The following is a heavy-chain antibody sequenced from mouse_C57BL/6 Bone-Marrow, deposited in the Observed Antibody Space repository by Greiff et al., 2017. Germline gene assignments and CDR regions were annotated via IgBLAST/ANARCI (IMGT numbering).Heavy chain of an antibody. CDR3: ARVTTVVG. CDR2: FYPGSGST. CDR1: GYTFTEYT. V-gene: IGHV1-62-2*01. Sequence: QVQLKESGAELVKPGASVKLSCKASGYTFTEYTIHWVKQRSGQGLEWIGWFYPGSGSTNYNEKFKSKATLTVDTSSSTAYMQLSSLTSEDSAVYYCARVTTVVGWGQGTTLTVSS. J-gene: IGHJ2*01. D-gene: IGHD1-1*01.